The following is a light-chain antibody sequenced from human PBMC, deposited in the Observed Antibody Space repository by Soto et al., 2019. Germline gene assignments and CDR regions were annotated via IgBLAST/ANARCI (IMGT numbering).Light chain of an antibody. CDR1: QGIRNS. V-gene: IGKV1-27*01. CDR2: GAS. Sequence: DIQMTQSPSSLSASIGDRVTLTCRASQGIRNSLAWYQQKPGKAPKFLIYGASTLQAGVPSRFSGSGSGTDFTLTITSLQPEDVATYYCQKYDSAPFTFGPGTKVNIK. J-gene: IGKJ3*01. CDR3: QKYDSAPFT.